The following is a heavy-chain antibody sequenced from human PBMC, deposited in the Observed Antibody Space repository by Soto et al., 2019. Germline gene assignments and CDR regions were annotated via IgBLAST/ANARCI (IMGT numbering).Heavy chain of an antibody. CDR3: ARDTTYCSGGSCYSDAFDI. CDR1: GFTFSSYW. V-gene: IGHV3-7*01. CDR2: IKQDGSEK. J-gene: IGHJ3*02. D-gene: IGHD2-15*01. Sequence: EVQLVESGGGLVQPGGSLRLSCAASGFTFSSYWMSWVRQAPGKGLEWVANIKQDGSEKYYVDSVKGRFTISRDNAKNSLYLQRNSLRAEDTAVYYCARDTTYCSGGSCYSDAFDIWGQGTMVTVSS.